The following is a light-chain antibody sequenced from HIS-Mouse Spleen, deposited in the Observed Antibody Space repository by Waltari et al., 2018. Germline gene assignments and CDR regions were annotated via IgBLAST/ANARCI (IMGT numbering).Light chain of an antibody. CDR3: SSYTSSSTLRV. CDR2: DVS. Sequence: QSALTQPASVSGSPGQSIPISCTGTSSDVGGYNYFPWYQQHPGKAPKPMIYDVSNRPSGVSNRFSGSKSGNTASLTISGLQAEDEADYYCSSYTSSSTLRVFGGGTKLTVL. J-gene: IGLJ3*02. CDR1: SSDVGGYNY. V-gene: IGLV2-14*03.